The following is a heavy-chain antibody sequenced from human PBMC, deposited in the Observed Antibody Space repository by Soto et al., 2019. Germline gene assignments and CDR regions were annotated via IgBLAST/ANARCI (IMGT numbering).Heavy chain of an antibody. Sequence: TLSLTCAVSGGSISGSYYYWAWLRQSPGKGPEWIGSVFYTGFTSYNPSLESRVSVSVDTSKSQFSLKLSAVTAADTAVYYCATSQKGYNWNYFDHWGQGALVTVSS. D-gene: IGHD1-20*01. V-gene: IGHV4-39*01. J-gene: IGHJ4*02. CDR1: GGSISGSYYY. CDR3: ATSQKGYNWNYFDH. CDR2: VFYTGFT.